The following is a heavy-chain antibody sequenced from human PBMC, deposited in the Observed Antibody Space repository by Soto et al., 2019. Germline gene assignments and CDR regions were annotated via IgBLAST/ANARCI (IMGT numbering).Heavy chain of an antibody. Sequence: TLSLTCAVSGGSISGSYYYWAWLRQSPGKGPEWIGSVFYTGFTSYNPSLESRVSVSVDTSKSQFSLKLSAVTAADTAVYYCATSQKGYNWNYFDHWGQGALVTVSS. D-gene: IGHD1-20*01. V-gene: IGHV4-39*01. J-gene: IGHJ4*02. CDR1: GGSISGSYYY. CDR3: ATSQKGYNWNYFDH. CDR2: VFYTGFT.